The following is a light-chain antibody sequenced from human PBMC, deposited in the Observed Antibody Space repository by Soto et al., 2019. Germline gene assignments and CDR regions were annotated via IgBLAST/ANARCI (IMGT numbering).Light chain of an antibody. Sequence: ALPMTQSPSSLSASVGDRVTITCRASQGIRNDLGWYQQKPGKDPKLLIYAASSLQSGVPSRFSGSESGTDFTLTISSLQPEDFATYYCLQDYNYPWTFGQGTKVEIK. CDR2: AAS. V-gene: IGKV1-6*01. CDR3: LQDYNYPWT. CDR1: QGIRND. J-gene: IGKJ1*01.